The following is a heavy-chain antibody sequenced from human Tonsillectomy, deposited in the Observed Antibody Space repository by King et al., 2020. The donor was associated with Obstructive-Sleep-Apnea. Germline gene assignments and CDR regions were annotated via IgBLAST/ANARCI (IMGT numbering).Heavy chain of an antibody. CDR3: ARGWSGYDRDDAFDI. CDR1: GFTFSRYG. Sequence: VQLVESGGGVVQPGRSLRLSCAASGFTFSRYGMNWVRQAPGKGLEWVAVIRYGGSTKDYADSVKGRFTISRDNSKNQLYLQMNSLRAEDTSVYHCARGWSGYDRDDAFDIWGQGTMVTVSS. D-gene: IGHD5-12*01. J-gene: IGHJ3*02. CDR2: IRYGGSTK. V-gene: IGHV3-33*01.